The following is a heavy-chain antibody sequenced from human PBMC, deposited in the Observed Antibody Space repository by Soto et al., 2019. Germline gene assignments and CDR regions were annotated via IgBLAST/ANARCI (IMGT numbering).Heavy chain of an antibody. CDR3: AKDPNIVVVQAATGGMAV. CDR2: INPNSCGT. Sequence: QVQLVQSGAEVKKPGASVKVSCKASGYTFTDYYMHWVRQPPGQGLEWMGGINPNSCGTNYAQKFQGRVTMTKVTSISTAYMELSSLRSDDTALYYCAKDPNIVVVQAATGGMAVWGRGTTVTVSS. V-gene: IGHV1-2*02. D-gene: IGHD2-2*01. J-gene: IGHJ6*02. CDR1: GYTFTDYY.